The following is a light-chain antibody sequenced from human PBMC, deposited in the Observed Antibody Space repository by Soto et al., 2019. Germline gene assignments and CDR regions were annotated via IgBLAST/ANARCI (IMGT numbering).Light chain of an antibody. Sequence: QSALTQPASVSGSPGQSITISCTGTSSDVGAYNYVSWYQQYPGKAPKLMIYEVSNRPSGVSNRFSGSKSGDTASLTISGLQAEDEADYYCSSYTSSTTLVVGGGTKVTVL. CDR3: SSYTSSTTLV. CDR2: EVS. V-gene: IGLV2-14*01. J-gene: IGLJ3*02. CDR1: SSDVGAYNY.